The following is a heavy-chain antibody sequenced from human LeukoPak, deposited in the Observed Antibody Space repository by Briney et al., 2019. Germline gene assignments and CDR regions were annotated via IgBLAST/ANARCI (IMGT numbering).Heavy chain of an antibody. CDR2: IYYSGST. V-gene: IGHV4-39*01. CDR1: GFSIKSTSYD. D-gene: IGHD4-23*01. J-gene: IGHJ4*02. CDR3: ARRDDDGANLDF. Sequence: SETLSLTCTVSGFSIKSTSYDWAWLRQPPGKGLEWIVRIYYSGSTYYNPSLKSRVTISVDTSKNQFSLKLSSVTAADTAVYYCARRDDDGANLDFWGQGTLVTVSS.